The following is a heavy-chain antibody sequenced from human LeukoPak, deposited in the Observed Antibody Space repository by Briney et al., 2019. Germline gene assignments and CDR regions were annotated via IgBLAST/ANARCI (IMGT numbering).Heavy chain of an antibody. Sequence: SGGSLRLSCAASGYTVSSNYMSWVRQAPGRGLEWVSVIYSGGSTYYADSVKGRFTISRDNSKNTLYLQMNSLRAEDTAVYYCARTMVRGETHSFDYWGQGTLVTVSS. V-gene: IGHV3-66*02. CDR3: ARTMVRGETHSFDY. CDR2: IYSGGST. CDR1: GYTVSSNY. D-gene: IGHD3-10*01. J-gene: IGHJ4*02.